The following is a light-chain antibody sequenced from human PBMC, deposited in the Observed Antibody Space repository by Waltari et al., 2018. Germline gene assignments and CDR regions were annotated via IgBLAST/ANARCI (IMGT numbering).Light chain of an antibody. CDR3: QQYDSYSPLT. J-gene: IGKJ4*01. CDR1: QNINNW. V-gene: IGKV1-5*01. CDR2: DAS. Sequence: DIQMTQSPSTLSASVGARVTITCRASQNINNWLAWYQQKPGKAPKLLIFDASSLESGVPSRFSGSRSGTEFTLTISSLQPDDFATYYCQQYDSYSPLTFGGGTRVDIK.